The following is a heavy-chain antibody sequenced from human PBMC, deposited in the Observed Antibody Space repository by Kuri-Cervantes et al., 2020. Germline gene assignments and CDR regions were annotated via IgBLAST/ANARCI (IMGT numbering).Heavy chain of an antibody. V-gene: IGHV3-13*01. D-gene: IGHD2-2*01. CDR3: ARRRPAANPHYFEY. Sequence: GESLKISCAASGFTFSSYDMHWVRQATGKGLEWVSAIGTAGDTYYPGSVKGRFTISRENAKNTLFLQMNGLRTEDTAVYYCARRRPAANPHYFEYWGQGTLVTVSS. CDR2: IGTAGDT. CDR1: GFTFSSYD. J-gene: IGHJ4*02.